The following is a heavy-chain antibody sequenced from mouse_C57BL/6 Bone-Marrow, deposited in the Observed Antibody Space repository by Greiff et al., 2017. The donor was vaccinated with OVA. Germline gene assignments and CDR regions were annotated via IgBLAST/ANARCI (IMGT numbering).Heavy chain of an antibody. D-gene: IGHD2-5*01. CDR1: GYTFTSYG. J-gene: IGHJ2*01. V-gene: IGHV1-81*01. CDR2: IYPRSGNT. CDR3: ASWGPYYSNYVDY. Sequence: VKLMESGAELARPGASVKLSCKASGYTFTSYGISWVKQRTGQGLEWIGEIYPRSGNTYYNEKFKGKATLTADKSSSTAYMELRSLTSEDSAVYFCASWGPYYSNYVDYWGQGTTLTVSS.